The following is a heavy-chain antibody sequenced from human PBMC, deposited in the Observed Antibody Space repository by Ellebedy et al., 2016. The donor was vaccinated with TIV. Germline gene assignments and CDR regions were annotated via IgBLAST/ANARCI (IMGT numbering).Heavy chain of an antibody. J-gene: IGHJ6*02. CDR3: ARDEVVGANRGYQFYGMDV. D-gene: IGHD1-26*01. CDR1: GHTFRGYY. V-gene: IGHV1-2*02. CDR2: INPNSGGT. Sequence: ASVKVSCKASGHTFRGYYIHWVRQAPGQGLEWMGWINPNSGGTNYAQKFQGRVTMTTETSISTAYMELSRLRYDDTAMYYCARDEVVGANRGYQFYGMDVWGQGTTVTVSS.